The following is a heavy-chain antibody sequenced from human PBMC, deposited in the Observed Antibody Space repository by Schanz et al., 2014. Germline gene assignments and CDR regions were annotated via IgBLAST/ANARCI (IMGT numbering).Heavy chain of an antibody. Sequence: EVQLVEYGGGLVQPGESLRLSCAASGFTFSAYWMAWVRQAPGKGLEWVAAINQAASVQYYVDSVKGRFTISRDNAKNSLYLQMNSLRAEDTAVYYCARDGYRNGRPFDHWGQGTRVTVSA. V-gene: IGHV3-7*01. CDR1: GFTFSAYW. J-gene: IGHJ4*02. CDR3: ARDGYRNGRPFDH. D-gene: IGHD5-18*01. CDR2: INQAASVQ.